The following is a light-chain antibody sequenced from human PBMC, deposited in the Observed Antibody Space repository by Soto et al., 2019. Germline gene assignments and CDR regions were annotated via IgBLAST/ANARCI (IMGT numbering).Light chain of an antibody. CDR1: QSVNSEY. J-gene: IGKJ4*01. V-gene: IGKV3-20*01. CDR2: GTS. Sequence: EIVLTQSPGTLSLSPGERATLSCRASQSVNSEYLAWYQQKPGQAPRLLIYGTSSRATGIPDRFSGGGSGTDFTLTISRLEPEDSAVYYCQQYVYSPLAFGGGTKVEIK. CDR3: QQYVYSPLA.